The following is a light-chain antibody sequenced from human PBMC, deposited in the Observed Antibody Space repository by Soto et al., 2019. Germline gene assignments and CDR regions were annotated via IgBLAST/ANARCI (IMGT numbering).Light chain of an antibody. Sequence: EIVLTQSPATLSLSPGERATLSCRASQGVSSYLAWYQQKPGQAPRLLIYGAFNRATGISDRFSGSGSGTDFTLSISKLEPGDFGVYFCHQYGKSPRTFGQGTKVDIK. J-gene: IGKJ1*01. CDR1: QGVSSY. CDR3: HQYGKSPRT. V-gene: IGKV3-20*01. CDR2: GAF.